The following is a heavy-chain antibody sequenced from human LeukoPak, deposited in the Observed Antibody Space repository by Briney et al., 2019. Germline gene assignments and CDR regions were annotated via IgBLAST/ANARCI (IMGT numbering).Heavy chain of an antibody. J-gene: IGHJ4*02. CDR1: GFTFSSYS. CDR3: ARDPPYYDSSGYYFDAWGSPGY. CDR2: ISSSSSTI. D-gene: IGHD3-22*01. Sequence: GGSLRPSCAASGFTFSSYSMNWVRQAPGKGLEWVSYISSSSSTIYYADSVKGRFTISRDNAKNSLYLQMNSLRAEDTAVYYCARDPPYYDSSGYYFDAWGSPGYWGQGTLVTVSS. V-gene: IGHV3-48*01.